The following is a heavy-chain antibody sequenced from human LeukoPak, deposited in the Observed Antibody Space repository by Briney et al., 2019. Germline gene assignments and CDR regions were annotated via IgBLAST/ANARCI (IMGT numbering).Heavy chain of an antibody. D-gene: IGHD3-16*01. J-gene: IGHJ6*03. CDR1: RGSLSIYY. V-gene: IGHV4-59*01. CDR3: ARARIRSGGYYYYYYMDV. Sequence: SETLSLTCTVSRGSLSIYYWSCVRQPPAKGLEWICYIYYSVSTNYNPSLKSRVSISVDTSKKQLSLKLSSVTAADKAVYYCARARIRSGGYYYYYYMDVWGKGTTVTVSS. CDR2: IYYSVST.